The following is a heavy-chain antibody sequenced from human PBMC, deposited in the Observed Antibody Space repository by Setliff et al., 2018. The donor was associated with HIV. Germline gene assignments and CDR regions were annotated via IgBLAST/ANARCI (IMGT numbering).Heavy chain of an antibody. CDR3: ASPITVAAGRSHYYYAMDV. Sequence: PGESLKISCKGSGYSFTSYWIGWVRQMPGKGLEWMGIIHPSDSNTRYSPSFRGQVTISADKSISTAYLQWSSLKASDTAMYYCASPITVAAGRSHYYYAMDVWGQGTTVTVSS. D-gene: IGHD2-15*01. CDR2: IHPSDSNT. J-gene: IGHJ6*02. V-gene: IGHV5-51*01. CDR1: GYSFTSYW.